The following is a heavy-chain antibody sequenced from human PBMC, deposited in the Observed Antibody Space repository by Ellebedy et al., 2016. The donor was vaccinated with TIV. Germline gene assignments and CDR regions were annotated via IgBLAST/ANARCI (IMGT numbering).Heavy chain of an antibody. D-gene: IGHD4/OR15-4a*01. CDR3: ARGYGAD. J-gene: IGHJ4*02. V-gene: IGHV3-7*04. CDR1: GFTFSGFW. Sequence: GGSLRLSCSASGFTFSGFWMGWVRQAPGKGLEWVANIKEDGREKYYVDSLKGRFTISRDNAKGTLYLHMNSLRGEDTAMYYCARGYGADWGQGTLVTVSS. CDR2: IKEDGREK.